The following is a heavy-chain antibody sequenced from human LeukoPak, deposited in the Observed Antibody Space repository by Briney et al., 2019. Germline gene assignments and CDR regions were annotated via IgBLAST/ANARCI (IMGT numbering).Heavy chain of an antibody. J-gene: IGHJ4*02. CDR2: IWYDGSNK. V-gene: IGHV3-33*01. CDR3: ARSTSGLQFDY. D-gene: IGHD5-24*01. Sequence: PGRSLRLSCAASGFTFSSYGMHWVRQAPGKGLEWVAVIWYDGSNKDYADSVKGRFTISRDNSKNTLYLQMNSLRAEDTAVYYCARSTSGLQFDYWGQGTLVTVSS. CDR1: GFTFSSYG.